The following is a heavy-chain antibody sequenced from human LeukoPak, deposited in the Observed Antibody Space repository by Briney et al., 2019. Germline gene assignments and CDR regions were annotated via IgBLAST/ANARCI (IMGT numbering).Heavy chain of an antibody. CDR3: ATSSAMIVGASFDY. CDR1: GYTFTSYG. D-gene: IGHD3-22*01. V-gene: IGHV1-18*01. CDR2: ISAYNGNT. Sequence: ASVKVSCKASGYTFTSYGISWVRQAPGQGLEWMGWISAYNGNTNYAQKLQGRVTMTTDTSTSTAYMELRSLRSDDTAVYYCATSSAMIVGASFDYWGQGTLVTVSS. J-gene: IGHJ4*02.